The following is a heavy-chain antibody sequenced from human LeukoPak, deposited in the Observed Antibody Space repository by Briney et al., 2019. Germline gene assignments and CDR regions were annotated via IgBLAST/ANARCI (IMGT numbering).Heavy chain of an antibody. D-gene: IGHD1-7*01. CDR2: ISYDGSNK. J-gene: IGHJ3*02. V-gene: IGHV3-30-3*01. CDR1: GFTFSSYA. CDR3: AREGPGPNYDAFDI. Sequence: GGSLRLSCAASGFTFSSYAMSWVRQAPGKGLEWVAVISYDGSNKYYADSVKGRFTISRDNSKNTLYLQMNSLRAEDTAVYYCAREGPGPNYDAFDIWGQGTMVTVSS.